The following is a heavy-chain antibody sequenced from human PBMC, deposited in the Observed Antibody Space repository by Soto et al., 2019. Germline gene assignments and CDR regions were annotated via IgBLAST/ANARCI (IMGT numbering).Heavy chain of an antibody. CDR1: GFTFSSYT. J-gene: IGHJ3*02. CDR3: AKYYYGSGSIRAFDI. Sequence: EVQLLESGGGLVRPGGSLRLFCAASGFTFSSYTMTWVRQAPGERLEWVSSIVGSGDNTYYADSVKGRFTISRDNSKTTLYLQMNSLRAEDTAVYYCAKYYYGSGSIRAFDIWGQGTMVTVSS. D-gene: IGHD3-10*01. CDR2: IVGSGDNT. V-gene: IGHV3-23*01.